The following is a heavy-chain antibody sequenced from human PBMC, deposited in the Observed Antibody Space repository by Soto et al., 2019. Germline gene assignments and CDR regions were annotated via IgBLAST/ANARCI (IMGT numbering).Heavy chain of an antibody. Sequence: WGSLRLSCVASGFTFSNYGMHWVRQAPGKGLEWVAFISDDGSNKYYADSMRGRFTMSRDNSKRTLYLQMSSLRVEDTAVYYCTKRRNVLRFLEWSSGMEVWGQGTTGTSP. CDR1: GFTFSNYG. J-gene: IGHJ6*02. V-gene: IGHV3-30*18. D-gene: IGHD3-3*01. CDR3: TKRRNVLRFLEWSSGMEV. CDR2: ISDDGSNK.